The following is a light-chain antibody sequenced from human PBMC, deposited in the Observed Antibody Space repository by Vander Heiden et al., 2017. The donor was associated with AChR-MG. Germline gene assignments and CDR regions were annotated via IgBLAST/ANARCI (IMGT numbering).Light chain of an antibody. V-gene: IGKV1-5*03. CDR1: QSINTW. Sequence: DIQMTQSPSTLSASVGDRVTITCRASQSINTWLAWYQQKAGKAPKLLIYRASFLESGVPSRFSGSGSGTEFTLTISSLQPDDFATYYCQQYNSYPWTFGQGTKVDIK. CDR2: RAS. J-gene: IGKJ1*01. CDR3: QQYNSYPWT.